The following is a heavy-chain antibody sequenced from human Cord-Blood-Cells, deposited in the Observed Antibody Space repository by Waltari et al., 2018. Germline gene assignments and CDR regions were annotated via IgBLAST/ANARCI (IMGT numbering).Heavy chain of an antibody. CDR3: ARDKAGANTFDY. CDR2: INAGNGNT. CDR1: GYTFTRYA. V-gene: IGHV1-3*01. Sequence: QVQLVQSGAEVKKPGASVQVHCKASGYTFTRYAMHWVRQAPGQRLEWMVWINAGNGNTKYSQKFQGRVTITRATSAGTAYMELSSLRSEDTAVYYCARDKAGANTFDYWGQGTLVTVSS. J-gene: IGHJ4*02. D-gene: IGHD3-10*01.